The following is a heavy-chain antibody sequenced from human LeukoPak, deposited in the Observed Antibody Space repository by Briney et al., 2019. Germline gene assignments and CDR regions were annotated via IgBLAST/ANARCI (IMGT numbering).Heavy chain of an antibody. CDR3: ARASYSSGWLGLDY. Sequence: RGSLRLSCAASGVTFSSYGMHWVCQAPGKGLEWVAVIWYDGSNKYYADSVKGRFTISRDNSKNTLYLQMNSLRAEDTAVYYCARASYSSGWLGLDYWGQGTLVTVSS. CDR2: IWYDGSNK. D-gene: IGHD6-19*01. CDR1: GVTFSSYG. J-gene: IGHJ4*02. V-gene: IGHV3-33*08.